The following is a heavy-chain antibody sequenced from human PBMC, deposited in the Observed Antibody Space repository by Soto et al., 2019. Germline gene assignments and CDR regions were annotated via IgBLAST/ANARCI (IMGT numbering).Heavy chain of an antibody. J-gene: IGHJ6*02. CDR2: ISYDGSNK. D-gene: IGHD6-19*01. CDR1: GFTFSSYA. Sequence: GGSLRLSCAASGFTFSSYAMHWVRQAPGKGLEWVAVISYDGSNKYYADSVKGRFTISRDNYKNTLYLQMNSLRAEDTAVYYCARDLRQWMVYNGMEVWGQGTTVTVSS. V-gene: IGHV3-30-3*01. CDR3: ARDLRQWMVYNGMEV.